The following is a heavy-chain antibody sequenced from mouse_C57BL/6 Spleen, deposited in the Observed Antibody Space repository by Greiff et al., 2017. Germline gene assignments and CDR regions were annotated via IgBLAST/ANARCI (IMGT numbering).Heavy chain of an antibody. J-gene: IGHJ2*01. CDR1: GYTFTSYW. CDR2: IDPSDRYT. D-gene: IGHD2-5*01. CDR3: ARRSNYVPFDY. V-gene: IGHV1-69*01. Sequence: QVQLKQPGAELVMPGASVKLSCKASGYTFTSYWMHWVKQRPGQGLEWMGEIDPSDRYTNYNQKFKGKSTMTVDKSSSTAYMQLSSLTSEDSAVYYCARRSNYVPFDYWGQGTTLTVAS.